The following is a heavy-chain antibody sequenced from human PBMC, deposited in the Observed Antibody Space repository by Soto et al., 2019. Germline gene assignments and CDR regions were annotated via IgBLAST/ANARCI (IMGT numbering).Heavy chain of an antibody. CDR3: ASLAGDTAMAYYYYGMDV. CDR1: GFTVSSNY. CDR2: IYSGGST. J-gene: IGHJ6*02. Sequence: PGGSLRLSCAASGFTVSSNYVSWVRQAPGKGLEWVSVIYSGGSTYYADSVKGRFTISRDNSKNTLYLQMNSLRAEDTAVYYCASLAGDTAMAYYYYGMDVWGQGTTVTVSS. V-gene: IGHV3-53*01. D-gene: IGHD5-18*01.